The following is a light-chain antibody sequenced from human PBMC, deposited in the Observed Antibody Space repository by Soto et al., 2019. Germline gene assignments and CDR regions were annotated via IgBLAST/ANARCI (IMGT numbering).Light chain of an antibody. CDR2: EVT. Sequence: QSALTQPAPVSGSPGQSITISCTGTSSDVGGYNDVSWYQQHPGKAPKLMIYEVTNRPSGVSNRFSGSKSGNTASLTISGLRAEDEADYYCSSYTSSTTLYVFGTGTKVTVL. J-gene: IGLJ1*01. CDR3: SSYTSSTTLYV. CDR1: SSDVGGYND. V-gene: IGLV2-14*01.